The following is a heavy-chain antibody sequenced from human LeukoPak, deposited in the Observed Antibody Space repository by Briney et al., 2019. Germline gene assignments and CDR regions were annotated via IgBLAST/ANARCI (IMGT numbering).Heavy chain of an antibody. CDR3: ARGSIAVAGTVKPKFDY. Sequence: GRSLRLSCAASGFTFSSYAMHWVRQAPGKGLEWVAVISYDGGNKYYADSVKGRFTISRDNSKNTLYLQMNSLRAEDTAVYYCARGSIAVAGTVKPKFDYWGQGTLVTVSS. J-gene: IGHJ4*02. CDR1: GFTFSSYA. V-gene: IGHV3-30-3*01. CDR2: ISYDGGNK. D-gene: IGHD6-19*01.